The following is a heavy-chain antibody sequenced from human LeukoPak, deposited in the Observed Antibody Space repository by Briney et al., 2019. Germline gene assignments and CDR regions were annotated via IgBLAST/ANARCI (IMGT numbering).Heavy chain of an antibody. Sequence: GGSLRLSCAASGFTLSSYGIHWVRQAPGKGLEWVAFIRYDGSIKYYADSVKGRFTISRDNSKDTLYLQMNSLRAEDTAVYYCAKGIDYGDYMDVWGKGTTVTVSS. V-gene: IGHV3-30*02. CDR3: AKGIDYGDYMDV. D-gene: IGHD4-17*01. J-gene: IGHJ6*03. CDR2: IRYDGSIK. CDR1: GFTLSSYG.